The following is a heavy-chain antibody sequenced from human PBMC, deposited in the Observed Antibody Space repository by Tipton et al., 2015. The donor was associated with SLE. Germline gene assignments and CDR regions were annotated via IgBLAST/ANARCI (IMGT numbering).Heavy chain of an antibody. D-gene: IGHD3-9*01. CDR3: TTGEIRYFDRLPPERYFDY. Sequence: SLRLSCAASGFNFNNAWMTWVRQAPGKGLEWVGRIKSKSDGATSDYAAPVKGRFTISRDDSKNTLYLQMNSLKNEDTAMYYCTTGEIRYFDRLPPERYFDYWGRGTLVTVSS. CDR2: IKSKSDGATS. V-gene: IGHV3-15*01. J-gene: IGHJ4*02. CDR1: GFNFNNAW.